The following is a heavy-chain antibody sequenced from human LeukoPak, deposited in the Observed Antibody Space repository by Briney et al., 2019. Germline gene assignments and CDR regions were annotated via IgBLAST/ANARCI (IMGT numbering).Heavy chain of an antibody. Sequence: NSGESLKISCKGSGYTYTNYWIIGVRQMPGKGLEWMGRIDPSDSHTNYSPSFQGHVTISADKSISTAYLQWSSLKASDTAVYYCLRPGPSGSYAHWGPGTLVIVSS. D-gene: IGHD1-26*01. J-gene: IGHJ4*02. V-gene: IGHV5-10-1*01. CDR2: IDPSDSHT. CDR1: GYTYTNYW. CDR3: LRPGPSGSYAH.